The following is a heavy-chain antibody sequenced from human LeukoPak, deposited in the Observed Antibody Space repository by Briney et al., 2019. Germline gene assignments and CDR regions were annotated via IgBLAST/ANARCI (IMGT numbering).Heavy chain of an antibody. CDR1: GGSISSGGYY. V-gene: IGHV4-30-2*01. J-gene: IGHJ4*02. D-gene: IGHD3-22*01. CDR2: IYHSGST. CDR3: ARAGDYYDSSGYYLDY. Sequence: PSETLSLTCTVSGGSISSGGYYWSWIRQPPGKGLEWIGYIYHSGSTYYNPSFKSRVTISVDRSKNQFSLKLSSVTAADTAVYYCARAGDYYDSSGYYLDYWGQGTLVTVSS.